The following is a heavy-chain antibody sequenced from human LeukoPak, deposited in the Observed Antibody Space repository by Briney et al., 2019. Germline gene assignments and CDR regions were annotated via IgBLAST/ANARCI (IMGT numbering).Heavy chain of an antibody. D-gene: IGHD2-21*02. V-gene: IGHV3-7*01. CDR1: GFTFSSYW. CDR3: AREEVVTAIPASYFQH. Sequence: GGSLRLSCAASGFTFSSYWMSWVRQAPGKGLEWVANIKQDGSEKYYVDSVKGRFTISRDNAKNSLYLQMNSLRAEDTAVYYCAREEVVTAIPASYFQHWGQGTLVTASS. CDR2: IKQDGSEK. J-gene: IGHJ1*01.